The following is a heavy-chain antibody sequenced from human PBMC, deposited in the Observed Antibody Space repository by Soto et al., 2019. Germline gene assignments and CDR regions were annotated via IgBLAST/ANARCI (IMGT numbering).Heavy chain of an antibody. CDR2: IYYSGST. D-gene: IGHD2-2*01. Sequence: QVQLQESGPGLVKPSETLSLTCTVSGGSVSSGSYYWSWIRQPPGKGLEWIGHIYYSGSTNYNPSLKSRVTISVDTAKNQFSLKVNSVTAGDTAVYYCASPSVVVPREDAFDIWGQGTMVTVSS. CDR3: ASPSVVVPREDAFDI. CDR1: GGSVSSGSYY. V-gene: IGHV4-61*01. J-gene: IGHJ3*02.